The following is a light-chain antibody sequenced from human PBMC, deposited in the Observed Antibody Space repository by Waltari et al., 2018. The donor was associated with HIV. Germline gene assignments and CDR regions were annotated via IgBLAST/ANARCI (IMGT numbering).Light chain of an antibody. CDR2: SND. J-gene: IGLJ2*01. Sequence: QSVLTQPPSASGTPGQRVTISCSGRSSKIGSNTVSWFQQLPGTAPKLLIYSNDQRPSGVPGRFSGSKSGTSASLAISVLQSEDEADYYCAAWDDSLNGVVFGGGTKLTVL. CDR1: SSKIGSNT. CDR3: AAWDDSLNGVV. V-gene: IGLV1-44*01.